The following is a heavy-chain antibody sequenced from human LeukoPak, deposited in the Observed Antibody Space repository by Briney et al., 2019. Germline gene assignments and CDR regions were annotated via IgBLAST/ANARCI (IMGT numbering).Heavy chain of an antibody. J-gene: IGHJ5*02. Sequence: GGSLRLSCTASGFAFSTYEMHWVRQATGKGLEWVSAIGNTGKTYYLDSVKGRFTISRENAKNSLYLQMNSLRAGGTAVYYCARDLGTDTGYTNRFDLWGQGTLVTVSS. CDR1: GFAFSTYE. V-gene: IGHV3-13*01. D-gene: IGHD3-9*01. CDR2: IGNTGKT. CDR3: ARDLGTDTGYTNRFDL.